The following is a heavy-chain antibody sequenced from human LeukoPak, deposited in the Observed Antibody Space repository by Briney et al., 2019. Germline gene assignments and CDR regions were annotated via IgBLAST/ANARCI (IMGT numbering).Heavy chain of an antibody. CDR3: GRAYCSSTSCYREDGFDY. J-gene: IGHJ4*02. Sequence: GESLKISCKGSGYSFTSYWIGWVRQMPGKSLEWMGIIYPGDSDTRYSPSFQGQVTISADKSISTAYLQWSSLKASDTAMYYCGRAYCSSTSCYREDGFDYWGQGTLVTVSS. D-gene: IGHD2-2*02. CDR2: IYPGDSDT. V-gene: IGHV5-51*01. CDR1: GYSFTSYW.